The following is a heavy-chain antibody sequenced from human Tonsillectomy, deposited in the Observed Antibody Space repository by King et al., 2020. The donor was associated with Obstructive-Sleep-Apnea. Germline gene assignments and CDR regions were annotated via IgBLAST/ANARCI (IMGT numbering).Heavy chain of an antibody. J-gene: IGHJ4*02. CDR2: INSDGSST. V-gene: IGHV3-74*01. Sequence: VKLVQSGGGLVQPGGSLRLSCAASGFTFSSYWMYWVRQAPGKGLVWVSRINSDGSSTNYADSVKGRFTISRDNAKNTLYLQMNSLRAEDTGVYYCARDPRGNSNYFDYWGQGTLVTVSS. CDR3: ARDPRGNSNYFDY. CDR1: GFTFSSYW. D-gene: IGHD1-26*01.